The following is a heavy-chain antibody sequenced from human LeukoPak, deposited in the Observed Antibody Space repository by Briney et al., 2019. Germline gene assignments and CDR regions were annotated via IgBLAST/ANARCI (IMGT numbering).Heavy chain of an antibody. CDR1: GFTFSSYE. D-gene: IGHD3-22*01. CDR2: ISSSGSTI. J-gene: IGHJ4*02. V-gene: IGHV3-48*03. Sequence: GGSLRLSCAASGFTFSSYEMNWVRQAPGKGLEWVSYISSSGSTIYYADSVKGRFTISRDNDKNSLYLQMNSLTAEDTAVHYCARKNYYDSSSIDYWGQGTLVTVSS. CDR3: ARKNYYDSSSIDY.